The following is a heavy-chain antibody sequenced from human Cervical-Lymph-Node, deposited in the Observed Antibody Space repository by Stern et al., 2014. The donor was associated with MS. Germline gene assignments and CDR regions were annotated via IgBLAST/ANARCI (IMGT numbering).Heavy chain of an antibody. J-gene: IGHJ4*02. Sequence: VQLVESGPGLVKPSETLSLTCTVSGGSISSYYWSWIRQPAGKGLEWIGRIFTSGSTNYNPSLKSRVTMSLDTSKTQFPLNLRSVTAADTAVYYCARRASKLIAQYYFDGWGQGILVTVSS. CDR2: IFTSGST. D-gene: IGHD3-22*01. CDR1: GGSISSYY. CDR3: ARRASKLIAQYYFDG. V-gene: IGHV4-4*07.